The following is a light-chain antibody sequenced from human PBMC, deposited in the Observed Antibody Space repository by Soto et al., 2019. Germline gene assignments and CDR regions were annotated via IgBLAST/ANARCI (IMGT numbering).Light chain of an antibody. V-gene: IGKV3-15*01. CDR1: QSIGSN. Sequence: EIVMTQSPATLSVSPGEGATLSCRASQSIGSNLAWYQQKPGQAPRVLIYGASTRATGVPARFSGSGSGTDFILTISSLQSEDFAVYFCQQYYNWPPITFGQGTRLEIK. CDR3: QQYYNWPPIT. J-gene: IGKJ5*01. CDR2: GAS.